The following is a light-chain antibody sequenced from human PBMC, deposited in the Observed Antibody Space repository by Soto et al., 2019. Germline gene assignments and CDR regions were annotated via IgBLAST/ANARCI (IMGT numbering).Light chain of an antibody. CDR1: QSISSW. Sequence: DIQMTQSPATLSAPPAARVTIPCRASQSISSWLAWYQQKPGKAPKLLIYDASNLESGVPSRFSGSGSGTEFTLTISNLQPDDFATYYCQQYENYWTFGQGTKVDI. CDR2: DAS. CDR3: QQYENYWT. J-gene: IGKJ1*01. V-gene: IGKV1-5*01.